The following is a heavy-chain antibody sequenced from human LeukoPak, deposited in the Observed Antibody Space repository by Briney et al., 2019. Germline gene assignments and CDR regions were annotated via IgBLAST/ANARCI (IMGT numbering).Heavy chain of an antibody. CDR1: GFTFSSYG. D-gene: IGHD3-10*01. CDR3: AKDMVRGVSTVTDY. Sequence: GGSLRLSCAASGFTFSSYGMHWVRQAPGKGLEGVAFIRYDGSNIYYADSVKGRFTISRDNSKNTLYLQMNSLRAEDTAVYYCAKDMVRGVSTVTDYWGQGTLVTVSS. V-gene: IGHV3-30*02. J-gene: IGHJ4*02. CDR2: IRYDGSNI.